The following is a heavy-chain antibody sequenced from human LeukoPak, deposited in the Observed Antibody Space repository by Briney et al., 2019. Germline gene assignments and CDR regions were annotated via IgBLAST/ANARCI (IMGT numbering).Heavy chain of an antibody. CDR1: GFIFSTYG. Sequence: GGSLRLSCAASGFIFSTYGMHWVRQAPGKGLEWVAFIQYDGSDKYYADSVEGRFTISRDNSKNTLFLQMNSLRAEDTAVFYCAKDLQRHSSSGFYDDWGQGTLVTVSS. V-gene: IGHV3-30*02. CDR3: AKDLQRHSSSGFYDD. D-gene: IGHD3-22*01. CDR2: IQYDGSDK. J-gene: IGHJ4*02.